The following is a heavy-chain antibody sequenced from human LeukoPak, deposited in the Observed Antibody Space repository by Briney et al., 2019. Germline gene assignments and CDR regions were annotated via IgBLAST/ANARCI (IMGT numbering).Heavy chain of an antibody. V-gene: IGHV6-1*01. J-gene: IGHJ4*02. D-gene: IGHD2-8*01. CDR3: ARDRGANGWLDY. CDR2: AYYRFKWYN. Sequence: SQTLSLTRAISVDSVSSNSAAWGSIRQSSSRCLGWLARAYYRFKWYNDYAVYVKSRININADTSKNQFSLQLNSVTPEDTAVYDCARDRGANGWLDYWGQGTLVTVSS. CDR1: VDSVSSNSAA.